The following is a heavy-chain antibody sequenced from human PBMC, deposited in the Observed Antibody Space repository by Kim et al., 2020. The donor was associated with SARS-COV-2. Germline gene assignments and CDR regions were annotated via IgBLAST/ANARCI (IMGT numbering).Heavy chain of an antibody. CDR2: ISGSGGST. D-gene: IGHD3-22*01. CDR3: AKDRNTMTLSWFDP. J-gene: IGHJ5*02. Sequence: GGSLRFSCAASGFTFGIYAMSWVRQAPGKGLKWVSAISGSGGSTDYADSVKGRFTISRDNSKNTLYLQMNSLRGEDTAVYYCAKDRNTMTLSWFDPWGQGTLVTVSA. V-gene: IGHV3-23*01. CDR1: GFTFGIYA.